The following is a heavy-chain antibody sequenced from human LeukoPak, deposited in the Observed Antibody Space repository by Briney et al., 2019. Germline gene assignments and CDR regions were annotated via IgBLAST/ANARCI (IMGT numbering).Heavy chain of an antibody. J-gene: IGHJ3*02. CDR1: GGSISSYY. Sequence: SETLSLTCTVSGGSISSYYWSWIRKPPGKGMAWIGYFYYSGSTNYNPSLKSRVTISVDTSKNQFSLKLSSVTAADTAMYYCARHDSGSYYREDDAFDIWGQGTMVTVSS. V-gene: IGHV4-59*08. CDR2: FYYSGST. CDR3: ARHDSGSYYREDDAFDI. D-gene: IGHD1-26*01.